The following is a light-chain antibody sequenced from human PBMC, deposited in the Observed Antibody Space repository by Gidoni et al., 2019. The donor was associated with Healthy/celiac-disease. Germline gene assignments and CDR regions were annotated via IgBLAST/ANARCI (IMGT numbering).Light chain of an antibody. V-gene: IGKV3-20*01. CDR1: QSVSSSY. J-gene: IGKJ4*01. Sequence: EIVLTQSPGTLSLSPGERATLSCRASQSVSSSYLAWYQQKPGQAPRLLIYGASSRATGSPDRCSGSGSGTDFTLTISRLEPEDFAVYYCQQYGSSPRITFGGGTKVEIK. CDR3: QQYGSSPRIT. CDR2: GAS.